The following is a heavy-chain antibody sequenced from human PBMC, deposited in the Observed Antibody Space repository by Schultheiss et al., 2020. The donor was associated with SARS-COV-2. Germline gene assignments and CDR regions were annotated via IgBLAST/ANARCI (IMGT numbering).Heavy chain of an antibody. CDR3: ARGGAFLEMATSTFDY. CDR1: GGTFSSYA. V-gene: IGHV1-69*04. Sequence: SVKVSCKASGGTFSSYAISWVRQAPGQGLEWMGRIIPILGIANYAQKFQGRVTITADKSTSTAYMELSSLRSEDTAVYYCARGGAFLEMATSTFDYWGQGTLVTVSS. D-gene: IGHD5-24*01. J-gene: IGHJ4*02. CDR2: IIPILGIA.